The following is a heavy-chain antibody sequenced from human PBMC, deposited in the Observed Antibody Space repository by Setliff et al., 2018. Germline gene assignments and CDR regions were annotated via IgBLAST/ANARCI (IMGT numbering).Heavy chain of an antibody. D-gene: IGHD6-19*01. CDR1: GYSISSGYY. Sequence: SETLSLTCTDSGYSISSGYYWGWIRQPPGKGLEWIGSIYHSGSTYYNPSLKSRVTISVETSKNQFSLKLSSVTAADTAVYYCERVGDSSGGYFSRYFDYLGQGTLVTVAS. CDR2: IYHSGST. V-gene: IGHV4-38-2*02. J-gene: IGHJ4*02. CDR3: ERVGDSSGGYFSRYFDY.